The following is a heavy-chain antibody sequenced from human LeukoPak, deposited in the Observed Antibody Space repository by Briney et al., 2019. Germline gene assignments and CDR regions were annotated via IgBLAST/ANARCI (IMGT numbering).Heavy chain of an antibody. CDR3: ARGDTAMAFPFDY. J-gene: IGHJ4*02. CDR2: ISPIYGV. CDR1: QGTFSKYA. D-gene: IGHD5-18*01. V-gene: IGHV1-69*05. Sequence: SVKVSCKASQGTFSKYAITWVRQAPGQGPEWMGGISPIYGVDYAQKFQGRVTMTRNTSISTAYMELSSLRSEDTAVYYCARGDTAMAFPFDYWGQGTLVTASS.